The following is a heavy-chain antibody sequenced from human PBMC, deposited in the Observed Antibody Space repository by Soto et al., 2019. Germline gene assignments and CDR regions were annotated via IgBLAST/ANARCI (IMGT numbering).Heavy chain of an antibody. CDR1: GFSFSAYA. J-gene: IGHJ4*02. V-gene: IGHV3-23*01. CDR2: ISESGGRT. CDR3: AKDSSGYYPG. D-gene: IGHD3-22*01. Sequence: PGGSLRLSCAASGFSFSAYAMTWVRQAPGKGLEWVSTISESGGRTWYAESVKGRFTISRDNSKNTLYLQMNSLRAEDTAVYYCAKDSSGYYPGWGQGTLVTVSS.